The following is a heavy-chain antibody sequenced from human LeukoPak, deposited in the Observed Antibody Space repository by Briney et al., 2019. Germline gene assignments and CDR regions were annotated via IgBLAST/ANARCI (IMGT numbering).Heavy chain of an antibody. V-gene: IGHV1-2*02. Sequence: ASVTVSCKASGYTFTGYYMHWVRQAPGQGLEWMGWINPNSGGTNYAQKFQGRVTMTRDTSISTAYMELSRLRSDDTAVYYCARDPHDFWSGRGPYYYMDVWGKGTTVTVSS. CDR1: GYTFTGYY. CDR3: ARDPHDFWSGRGPYYYMDV. D-gene: IGHD3-3*01. J-gene: IGHJ6*03. CDR2: INPNSGGT.